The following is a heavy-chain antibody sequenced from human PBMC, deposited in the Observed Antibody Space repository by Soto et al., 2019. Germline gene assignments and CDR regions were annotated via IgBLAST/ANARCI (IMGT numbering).Heavy chain of an antibody. V-gene: IGHV1-69*12. CDR1: GGTFSSYA. CDR2: IIPIFGTA. D-gene: IGHD1-26*01. Sequence: QVQLVQSGAEVKKPGSSVKVSCKASGGTFSSYAISWVRQAPGQGLEWMGGIIPIFGTANYAQKFQGRGKITEDVSRSTAYMELRRLRSQGTAGYCDEREGGGFGGSYGAFDNGGQVKMVTVSS. CDR3: EREGGGFGGSYGAFDN. J-gene: IGHJ3*02.